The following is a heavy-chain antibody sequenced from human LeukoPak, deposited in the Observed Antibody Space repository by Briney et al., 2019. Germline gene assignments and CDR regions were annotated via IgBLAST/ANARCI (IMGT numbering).Heavy chain of an antibody. D-gene: IGHD3-22*01. J-gene: IGHJ4*02. V-gene: IGHV3-23*01. Sequence: GGSLRLSCAASGITFRSYAMSWVRQAPGKGLEWVSAISGSGGSTYYADSVKGRFTISRDNSKNTLYLQMNSLRAEDTAVYYCAKDRPLYYYDSSGYYWDYWGQGTLVTVSS. CDR1: GITFRSYA. CDR2: ISGSGGST. CDR3: AKDRPLYYYDSSGYYWDY.